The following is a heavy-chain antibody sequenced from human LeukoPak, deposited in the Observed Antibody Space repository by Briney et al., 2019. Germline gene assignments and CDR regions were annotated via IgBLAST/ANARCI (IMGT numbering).Heavy chain of an antibody. Sequence: PSETLSLTCTVSGYSFSSGYYWGCIRQPPGKGLERIWSIYHSGRTYYNPSLKSRVTISGDTSKNQFSLKLSSVTAATTPVYSWARSSVLRYFDWLSNPDNWGQGTLVTVSS. CDR3: ARSSVLRYFDWLSNPDN. J-gene: IGHJ4*02. V-gene: IGHV4-38-2*02. CDR1: GYSFSSGYY. CDR2: IYHSGRT. D-gene: IGHD3-9*01.